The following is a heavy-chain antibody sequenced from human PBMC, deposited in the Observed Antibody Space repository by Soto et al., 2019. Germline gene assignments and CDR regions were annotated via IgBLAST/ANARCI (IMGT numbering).Heavy chain of an antibody. D-gene: IGHD4-17*01. Sequence: GGSLRLSCAASGFSVISNYMSWVRQAPGKGLEWVSVIYGGGSTFYADSVKGRFTLSRDDFKNTLYLQMNNLRAEDTAVYYCARETPVAQPAPYYYYAMDVWGQGTTVTVSS. J-gene: IGHJ6*02. CDR3: ARETPVAQPAPYYYYAMDV. CDR1: GFSVISNY. V-gene: IGHV3-53*01. CDR2: IYGGGST.